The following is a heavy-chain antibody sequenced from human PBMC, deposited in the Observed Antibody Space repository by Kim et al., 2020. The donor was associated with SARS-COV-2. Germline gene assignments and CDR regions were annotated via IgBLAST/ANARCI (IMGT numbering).Heavy chain of an antibody. V-gene: IGHV3-73*01. J-gene: IGHJ5*02. CDR1: GFTLSGTA. CDR2: IKSKGNTYAT. CDR3: TSGYCSGGTCYPQFDP. D-gene: IGHD2-15*01. Sequence: GGSLRLSCAASGFTLSGTATYWVRQASGKGLEWVGRIKSKGNTYATAYGASVKGRFTISRDDSENTAYLQMNSLKAEDTAVYYCTSGYCSGGTCYPQFDPWGQGTLVTVSS.